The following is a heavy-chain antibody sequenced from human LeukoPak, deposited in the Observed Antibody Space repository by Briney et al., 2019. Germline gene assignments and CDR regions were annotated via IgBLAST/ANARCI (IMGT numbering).Heavy chain of an antibody. Sequence: PSETLSLTCAVYGGSFSGYYWSWIRQPPGKGLEWIGGINHSGSTNYNPSLKSRVTISVDTSKNQFSLKLSSVTAADTAVYYCARGGYYDFWSGYGMDVWGQGTTVTVSS. J-gene: IGHJ6*02. CDR2: INHSGST. CDR3: ARGGYYDFWSGYGMDV. V-gene: IGHV4-34*01. CDR1: GGSFSGYY. D-gene: IGHD3-3*01.